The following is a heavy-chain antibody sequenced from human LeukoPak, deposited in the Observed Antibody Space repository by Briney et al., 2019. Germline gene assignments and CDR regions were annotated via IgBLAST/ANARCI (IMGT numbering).Heavy chain of an antibody. D-gene: IGHD1-1*01. CDR3: AREGGAPGHTNEFDY. V-gene: IGHV4-59*01. J-gene: IGHJ4*02. CDR1: VITPLH. Sequence: SETLPLTCSVSVITPLHWSWIRQTPGKGLEWIGHITFTENTNYNPSLKSRVTISLGTSNNQFSLELKAVTAADAAGYYGAREGGAPGHTNEFDYWGRGILVTVSS. CDR2: ITFTENT.